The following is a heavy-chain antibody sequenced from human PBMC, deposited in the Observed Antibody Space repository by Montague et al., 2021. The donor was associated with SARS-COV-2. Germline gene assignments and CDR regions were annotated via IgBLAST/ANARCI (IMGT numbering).Heavy chain of an antibody. CDR1: GYTFTSYD. CDR3: ARGKVDTAMVYYYYYYMDV. D-gene: IGHD5-18*01. J-gene: IGHJ6*03. CDR2: MNPNSGNT. Sequence: SVRVSCKASGYTFTSYDINWVRQATGQGLERMGWMNPNSGNTGYAQKFQGRVTMTRNTSISTAYMELSSLRSEDTAVYYCARGKVDTAMVYYYYYYMDVWGKGTTVTVSS. V-gene: IGHV1-8*01.